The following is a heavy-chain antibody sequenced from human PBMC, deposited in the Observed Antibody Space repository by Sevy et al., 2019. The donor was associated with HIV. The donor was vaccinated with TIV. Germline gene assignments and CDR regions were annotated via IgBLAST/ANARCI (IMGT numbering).Heavy chain of an antibody. Sequence: GSLRLSCAASGFTFNNYVMNWVRQAPGKGLEWVSVISHGGGTTYYADSVKGRFTISRDDSKDTVYLEMNSLRAEDTAVYYCARRYLPSAPPALDYWGQGTLVTVSS. CDR3: ARRYLPSAPPALDY. V-gene: IGHV3-23*01. J-gene: IGHJ4*02. CDR2: ISHGGGTT. CDR1: GFTFNNYV. D-gene: IGHD2-2*01.